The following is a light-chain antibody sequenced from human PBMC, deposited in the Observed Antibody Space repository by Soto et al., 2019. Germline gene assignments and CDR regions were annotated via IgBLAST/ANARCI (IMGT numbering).Light chain of an antibody. Sequence: QYVLTQPASVSGSPGQSITISCSGTSSDVGGYDYVSWYQQHPGKAPKLMIYDVTNRPSGVSNRFSGSKSGNTASLTISVLQAEDEDDYYCSSYTSSSTLVFGGGTKLTFL. V-gene: IGLV2-14*01. J-gene: IGLJ2*01. CDR2: DVT. CDR3: SSYTSSSTLV. CDR1: SSDVGGYDY.